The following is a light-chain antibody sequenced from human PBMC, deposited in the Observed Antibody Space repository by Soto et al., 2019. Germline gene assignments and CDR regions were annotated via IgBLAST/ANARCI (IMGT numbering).Light chain of an antibody. Sequence: QSVLTQPPSVSAAPGQKVTISCSGSNSNIGNKDVSWYQQFPGTAPKLLIYDNNRRPSGIPDRFSASKSGTLATLAITGLQTGDEADYYCGTWDSGLSVVVFGGGNKLTVL. CDR1: NSNIGNKD. V-gene: IGLV1-51*01. J-gene: IGLJ2*01. CDR2: DNN. CDR3: GTWDSGLSVVV.